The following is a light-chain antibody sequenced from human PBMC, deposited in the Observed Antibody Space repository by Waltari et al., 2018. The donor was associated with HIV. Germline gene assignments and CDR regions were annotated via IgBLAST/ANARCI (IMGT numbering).Light chain of an antibody. Sequence: PPPSASGSPGQSVTISCTGTSSDIGGNNYVSWYQHHPGKAPKLIIYDVNKRPSGVPARFFGSKSGNTASLTVAGLQAEDEADYYCSSYPGSDAWVFGGGTKLTVL. CDR3: SSYPGSDAWV. J-gene: IGLJ3*02. CDR2: DVN. V-gene: IGLV2-8*01. CDR1: SSDIGGNNY.